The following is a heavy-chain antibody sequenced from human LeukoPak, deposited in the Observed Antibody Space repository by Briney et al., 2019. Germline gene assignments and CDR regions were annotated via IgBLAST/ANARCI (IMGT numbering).Heavy chain of an antibody. D-gene: IGHD2-2*01. J-gene: IGHJ4*02. CDR2: IIPIFGTA. CDR3: ARDFKVGDCSSTGCLPGVRYFDY. CDR1: GGTFSSYA. V-gene: IGHV1-69*13. Sequence: SVKVSCKASGGTFSSYAISWVRQAPGQGLEWMGGIIPIFGTANYAQKFQGRVTITADESTSTAYMELSSLRSEDTAVYYCARDFKVGDCSSTGCLPGVRYFDYWGQGTLVTVSS.